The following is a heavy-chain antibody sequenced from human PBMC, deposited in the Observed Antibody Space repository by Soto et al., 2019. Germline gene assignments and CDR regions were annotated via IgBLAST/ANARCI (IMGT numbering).Heavy chain of an antibody. J-gene: IGHJ4*02. D-gene: IGHD1-1*01. V-gene: IGHV3-64D*06. CDR3: VKDRRWNPDLGY. CDR1: GFTFSSYA. Sequence: GGALRLSCSDSGFTFSSYALHWVRQAPGKGLEYVSAISSNGGSTYYADSVKGRFTISRDNSKNTLYLQMSSLRAEDTAVYYCVKDRRWNPDLGYWGQGTLVPVSS. CDR2: ISSNGGST.